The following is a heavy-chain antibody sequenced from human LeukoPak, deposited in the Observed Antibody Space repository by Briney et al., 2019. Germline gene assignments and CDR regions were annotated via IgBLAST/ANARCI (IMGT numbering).Heavy chain of an antibody. Sequence: ASVKVSCKASGYTFTGYYMHWVRQAPGQGLEWMGWINPNSGGTNYAQKFQGRVTMTTDTSISTAYMELSRLRSDDTAVYYCARDRKWELLPFDYWGQGTQVTVSS. CDR1: GYTFTGYY. J-gene: IGHJ4*02. CDR2: INPNSGGT. D-gene: IGHD1-26*01. CDR3: ARDRKWELLPFDY. V-gene: IGHV1-2*02.